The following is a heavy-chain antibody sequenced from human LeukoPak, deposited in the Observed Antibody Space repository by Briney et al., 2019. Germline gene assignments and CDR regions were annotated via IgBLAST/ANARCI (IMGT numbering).Heavy chain of an antibody. J-gene: IGHJ6*03. V-gene: IGHV4-34*01. CDR2: INHSGST. CDR1: GGSFSGYY. D-gene: IGHD5-18*01. CDR3: ARVYSYGYDPYYYYYMDV. Sequence: SETLSLTCAVYGGSFSGYYWSWVRQPPGKGLEWIGEINHSGSTNYNPSLKSRLTISVDTSKNQFSLKLSSVTAADTAVYYCARVYSYGYDPYYYYYMDVWGKGTTVTVSS.